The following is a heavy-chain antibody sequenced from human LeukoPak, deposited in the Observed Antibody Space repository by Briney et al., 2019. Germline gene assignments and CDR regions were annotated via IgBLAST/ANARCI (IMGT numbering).Heavy chain of an antibody. V-gene: IGHV4-4*07. CDR3: ARAPTREGGGALFDY. D-gene: IGHD3-16*01. CDR2: IYSSGST. CDR1: GGSITSYY. J-gene: IGHJ4*02. Sequence: SETLSLTCTVSGGSITSYYWSWIWQHAGKGLEWIGRIYSSGSTNFNPSLKSRVTMSVDTSKNQISLNLTSVTAADTAVYYCARAPTREGGGALFDYWGQGTLVTVSS.